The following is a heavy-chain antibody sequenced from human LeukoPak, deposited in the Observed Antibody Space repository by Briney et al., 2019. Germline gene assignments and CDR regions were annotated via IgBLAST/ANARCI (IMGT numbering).Heavy chain of an antibody. Sequence: GGSLRLSCAASGFTFSSYGVHWVRQAPGKGLEWVAFIRYDGIIKYYADSVKGRFTISRDNSKNTLYLQMNSLRVEDTAVYYCGKGGSSSWDYFDYWGQGTLVTVSS. CDR1: GFTFSSYG. J-gene: IGHJ4*02. V-gene: IGHV3-30*02. D-gene: IGHD6-13*01. CDR2: IRYDGIIK. CDR3: GKGGSSSWDYFDY.